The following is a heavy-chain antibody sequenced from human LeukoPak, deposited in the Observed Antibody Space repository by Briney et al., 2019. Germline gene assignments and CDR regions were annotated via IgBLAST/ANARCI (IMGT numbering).Heavy chain of an antibody. Sequence: SETLSLTCAVYGGSFSGYYWSWIRQPPGKGLEWIGEINHSGSTNYNPSLKSRVTMSVDTSKNQFSLKLSSVTAADTAVYYCARESGPGYYFDYWGQGTLVTVSS. V-gene: IGHV4-34*10. CDR2: INHSGST. CDR3: ARESGPGYYFDY. CDR1: GGSFSGYY. D-gene: IGHD1-26*01. J-gene: IGHJ4*02.